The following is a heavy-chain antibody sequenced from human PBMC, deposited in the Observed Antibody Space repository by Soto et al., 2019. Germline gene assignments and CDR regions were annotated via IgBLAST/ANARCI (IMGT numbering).Heavy chain of an antibody. D-gene: IGHD6-6*01. CDR2: IKSKTDGGTT. CDR1: GFTFSNAW. J-gene: IGHJ4*02. Sequence: GGSLRLSCAASGFTFSNAWMSWVRQAPGKGLEWVGRIKSKTDGGTTDYAAPVKGRFTISRDDSKNTLYLQMNSLKTGDTPVYYCTTPPRRSSSSPFDYWGQGTLVTVSS. V-gene: IGHV3-15*01. CDR3: TTPPRRSSSSPFDY.